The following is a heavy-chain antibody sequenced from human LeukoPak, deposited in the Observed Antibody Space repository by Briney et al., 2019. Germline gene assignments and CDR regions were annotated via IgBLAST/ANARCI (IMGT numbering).Heavy chain of an antibody. J-gene: IGHJ4*02. CDR1: GFTFSSYA. D-gene: IGHD6-6*01. Sequence: GGSLRLSCAASGFTFSSYAMHWVRQAPGKGLEWVAVISYDGSNKYYADSVKGRFTISRDNSKNTLYLQMNSLRAEDTAVYYCARVWGAARLDYWGQGTLDTVSS. V-gene: IGHV3-30*01. CDR2: ISYDGSNK. CDR3: ARVWGAARLDY.